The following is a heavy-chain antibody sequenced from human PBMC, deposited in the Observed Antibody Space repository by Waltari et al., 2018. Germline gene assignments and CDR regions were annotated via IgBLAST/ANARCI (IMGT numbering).Heavy chain of an antibody. V-gene: IGHV3-7*01. J-gene: IGHJ4*02. CDR2: IKEDWSEN. D-gene: IGHD2-2*02. CDR3: ARDEPYMNY. Sequence: EVQLVESGGGLVQPGGSLRLSCAASGFTFSSYWMSWVRQAPGKGLELVANIKEDWSENYYVASVKGRFTISRDNAKNSLYLQMNSLRAEDTAVYYCARDEPYMNYWGQGTLVTVSS. CDR1: GFTFSSYW.